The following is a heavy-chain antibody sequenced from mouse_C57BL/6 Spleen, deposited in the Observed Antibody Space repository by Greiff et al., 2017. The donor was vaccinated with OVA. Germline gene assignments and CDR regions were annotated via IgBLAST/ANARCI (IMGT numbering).Heavy chain of an antibody. D-gene: IGHD1-1*01. CDR2: IHPNSGST. CDR3: ARADYYGSSYCDY. V-gene: IGHV1-64*01. J-gene: IGHJ2*01. Sequence: QVQLQQPGAELVKPGASVKLSCKASGYTFTSYWMHWVKQRPGQGLEWIGMIHPNSGSTNYNEKFKSKATLTVDKSSSTAYMQLSSLTSGDSAVYYCARADYYGSSYCDYWGQGTTLTVSS. CDR1: GYTFTSYW.